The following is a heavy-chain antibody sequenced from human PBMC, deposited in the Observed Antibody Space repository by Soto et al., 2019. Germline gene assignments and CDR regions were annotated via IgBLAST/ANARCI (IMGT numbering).Heavy chain of an antibody. J-gene: IGHJ6*02. CDR1: GYNFTTYW. CDR3: ARQPYGSGSYQTNYYYGMDV. Sequence: PGESLKISCKGSGYNFTTYWIGWVRQMPGKGLEWMGIIYPGDSDTRYSASFEGQVTISADKSISTAYLQWSSLKASDTAMYYCARQPYGSGSYQTNYYYGMDVWGPGTTVTVSS. V-gene: IGHV5-51*01. CDR2: IYPGDSDT. D-gene: IGHD3-10*01.